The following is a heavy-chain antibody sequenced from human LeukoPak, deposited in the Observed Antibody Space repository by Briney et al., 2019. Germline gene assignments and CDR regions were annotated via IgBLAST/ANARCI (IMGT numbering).Heavy chain of an antibody. Sequence: SETLSLTCAVYGGSFSSYYWSWIRQPAGKGLEWIGRIYASGSTNYNPSLKSRVTMSVDTSKNQFSLKLSSVTAADTAVYYCARDHDGEDYGNAFDILGQGTMVTVSS. J-gene: IGHJ3*02. CDR3: ARDHDGEDYGNAFDI. CDR1: GGSFSSYY. V-gene: IGHV4-4*07. D-gene: IGHD4-17*01. CDR2: IYASGST.